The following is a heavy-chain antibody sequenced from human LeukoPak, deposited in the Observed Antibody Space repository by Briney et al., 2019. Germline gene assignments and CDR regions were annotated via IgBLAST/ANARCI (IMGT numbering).Heavy chain of an antibody. D-gene: IGHD2-21*02. CDR2: ISYDGSNK. CDR3: ARVTSSSTSYYYYYMDV. Sequence: PGGSLRLSCAASGFTFSSYEMNWVRQAPGKGLEWVAVISYDGSNKYYADSVKGRFTISRGNSKNTLYLQMNSLRAEDTAVYYCARVTSSSTSYYYYYMDVWGKGTTVTVSS. V-gene: IGHV3-30*04. CDR1: GFTFSSYE. J-gene: IGHJ6*03.